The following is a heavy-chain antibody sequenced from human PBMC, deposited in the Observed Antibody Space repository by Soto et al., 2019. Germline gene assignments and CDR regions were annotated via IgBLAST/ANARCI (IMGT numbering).Heavy chain of an antibody. V-gene: IGHV4-59*01. CDR2: IYYSGRA. Sequence: QVQLQESGPGLVKPSETLSLTCTVSGASISSYHWSWIRQTPGKGLEWIGYIYYSGRANYNPSPKSRVTFSVDTSKNQVSLKLSSVTAADTGVYYCAAAVPAEYVFPYYYMDVWGKGTTVTVSS. CDR3: AAAVPAEYVFPYYYMDV. CDR1: GASISSYH. J-gene: IGHJ6*03. D-gene: IGHD3-16*01.